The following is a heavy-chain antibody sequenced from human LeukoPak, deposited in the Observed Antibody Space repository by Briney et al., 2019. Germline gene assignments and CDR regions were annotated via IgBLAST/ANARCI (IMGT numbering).Heavy chain of an antibody. Sequence: ASVKVSCKASGYTFSGSYMHWVRQAPGQGLEWMGWISPDTGGTNYAQKFQGRVTMTRDTSISTAYMELSRLKSDDTAVYYCARGHDRTADYWGQGTLVTVSS. CDR1: GYTFSGSY. J-gene: IGHJ4*02. D-gene: IGHD3-22*01. CDR3: ARGHDRTADY. CDR2: ISPDTGGT. V-gene: IGHV1-2*02.